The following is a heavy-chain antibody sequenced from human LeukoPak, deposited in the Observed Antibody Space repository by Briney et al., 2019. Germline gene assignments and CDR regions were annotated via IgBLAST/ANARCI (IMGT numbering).Heavy chain of an antibody. CDR1: GFTFSSYW. CDR2: IKQDGSEK. Sequence: GGSLRLSCAASGFTFSSYWMSWVRQAPGKGLEWVANIKQDGSEKYYVDSVRGRFTISRDNAKNSLYLQMNSLRAEDTAVYYCARVLGSWHRAFDIWGQGTMVTVSS. D-gene: IGHD3-3*02. CDR3: ARVLGSWHRAFDI. J-gene: IGHJ3*02. V-gene: IGHV3-7*03.